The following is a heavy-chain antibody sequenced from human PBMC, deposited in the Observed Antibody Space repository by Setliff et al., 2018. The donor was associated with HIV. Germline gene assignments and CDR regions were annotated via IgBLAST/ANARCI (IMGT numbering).Heavy chain of an antibody. D-gene: IGHD3-10*01. Sequence: LRLSCAASGFRFSTYWMTWVRQAPGKGLEWVAVISFDGGNKYYADSVKGRFFISRDNSRNTLHLQMNSLRPDDTAVYYCVSSQSPQDRAVIIGGLWGQGTQVTVSS. V-gene: IGHV3-30*03. CDR2: ISFDGGNK. CDR3: VSSQSPQDRAVIIGGL. CDR1: GFRFSTYW. J-gene: IGHJ4*02.